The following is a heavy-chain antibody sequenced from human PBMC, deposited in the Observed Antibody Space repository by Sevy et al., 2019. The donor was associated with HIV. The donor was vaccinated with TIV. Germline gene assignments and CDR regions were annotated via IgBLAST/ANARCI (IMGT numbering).Heavy chain of an antibody. J-gene: IGHJ3*02. CDR1: GFTVDDYT. CDR2: ISWDGGSS. Sequence: GGSLRLSCAASGFTVDDYTMHWVRQAPGKGLEWVSLISWDGGSSYYADSVKGRFTISRDNSKNSLYLQMNSLRTEDTALYYCAKDLGDSSSWYDAFDIWGQGTMVTVSS. CDR3: AKDLGDSSSWYDAFDI. V-gene: IGHV3-43*01. D-gene: IGHD6-13*01.